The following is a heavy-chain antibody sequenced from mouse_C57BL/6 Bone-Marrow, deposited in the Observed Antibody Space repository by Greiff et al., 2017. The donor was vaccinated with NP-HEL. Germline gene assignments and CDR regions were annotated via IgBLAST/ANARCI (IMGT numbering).Heavy chain of an antibody. J-gene: IGHJ2*01. CDR2: IDPSDSET. V-gene: IGHV1-52*01. CDR1: GYTFTSYW. Sequence: QVQLQQSGAELVRPGSSVKLSCKASGYTFTSYWMHWVKQRPIQGLEWIGNIDPSDSETHYNQKFKDKATLTVDKSSSTAYMQLSSLTSEDSAVYSCARGPYGTLDYWGQGTTLTVSS. D-gene: IGHD1-1*01. CDR3: ARGPYGTLDY.